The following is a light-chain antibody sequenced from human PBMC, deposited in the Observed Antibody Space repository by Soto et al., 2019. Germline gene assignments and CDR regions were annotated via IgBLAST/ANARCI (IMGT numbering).Light chain of an antibody. CDR1: QSISSN. V-gene: IGKV1-39*01. CDR3: QQSYSTPGLT. Sequence: DIQMTQSPSSLSASVGDRVTITCRASQSISSNLNWYQQKPGKAPKLLIYAASSLQSGVPSRFSGSGSGTDSTLTISSLQPEDFATYYCQQSYSTPGLTFGGGTKVEIK. J-gene: IGKJ4*01. CDR2: AAS.